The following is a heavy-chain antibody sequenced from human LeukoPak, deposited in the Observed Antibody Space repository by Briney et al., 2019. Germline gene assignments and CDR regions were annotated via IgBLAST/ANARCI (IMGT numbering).Heavy chain of an antibody. CDR3: ARVYYYDSSGYLFEAFDI. CDR1: GYTFTSYD. J-gene: IGHJ3*02. Sequence: RASVKVSCKASGYTFTSYDINWVRQATGQGLEWMGWMNPNSGNTGYAQKFQGRVTMTRNTSISTAYMELSSLRSEDTAVYYCARVYYYDSSGYLFEAFDIWGQGTTVTVSS. D-gene: IGHD3-22*01. V-gene: IGHV1-8*01. CDR2: MNPNSGNT.